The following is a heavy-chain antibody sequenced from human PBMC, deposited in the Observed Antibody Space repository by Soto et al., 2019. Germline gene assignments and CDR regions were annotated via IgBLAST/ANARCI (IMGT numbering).Heavy chain of an antibody. CDR2: ISPSGTT. D-gene: IGHD3-10*01. CDR3: VTSLWFGTQPEI. CDR1: GGSFSGYY. J-gene: IGHJ4*02. Sequence: QVQLQQWGAGLLKPSETLSLTCAVYGGSFSGYYWTWFRQPPGKGLEWIGEISPSGTTKYIPSLKSCVPISADTSKNQFSLKVTSVTAADTAVYYCVTSLWFGTQPEIWGQGALVTVSS. V-gene: IGHV4-34*01.